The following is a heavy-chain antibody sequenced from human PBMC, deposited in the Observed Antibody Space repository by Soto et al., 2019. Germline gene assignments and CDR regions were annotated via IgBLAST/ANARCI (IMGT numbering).Heavy chain of an antibody. V-gene: IGHV1-69*01. CDR3: ARATSGYSSSWPPVH. D-gene: IGHD6-13*01. CDR2: IIPIYGTA. CDR1: GGTFSSYA. Sequence: QVQLVQSGAEVKKPGSSVKVSCKASGGTFSSYAISWVRQAPGQVLEWMGGIIPIYGTANYAQKFQGRVTINAVESTSTAYMELSSLRSEDTAVYYCARATSGYSSSWPPVHWGQVTLVTVSS. J-gene: IGHJ4*02.